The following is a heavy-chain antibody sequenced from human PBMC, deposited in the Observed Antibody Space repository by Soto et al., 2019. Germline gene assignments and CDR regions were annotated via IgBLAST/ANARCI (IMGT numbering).Heavy chain of an antibody. CDR1: GGTFSSYA. CDR3: ARDPTYYYDSSPNWFDP. CDR2: IIPIFGTA. Sequence: SVKVSCKASGGTFSSYAISWVRQAPGQGLEWMGGIIPIFGTANYAQKFQGRVTITADESTSTAYMELSSLRSEDTAVYYCARDPTYYYDSSPNWFDPWGQGTLVTVSA. D-gene: IGHD3-22*01. J-gene: IGHJ5*02. V-gene: IGHV1-69*13.